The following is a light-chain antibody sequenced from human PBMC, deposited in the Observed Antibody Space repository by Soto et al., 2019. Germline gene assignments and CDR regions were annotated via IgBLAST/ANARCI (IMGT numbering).Light chain of an antibody. J-gene: IGKJ2*02. CDR3: QQSYSTPRT. CDR1: QSISSY. CDR2: AES. Sequence: DIQMTQSPSSLSASVGDRVTITCRASQSISSYLNWYQQKPGKAPKLLIYAESSLQSGVPSRFSGSGSGTDFTLTISSLQPEDFATYYCQQSYSTPRTFGQGNKLEIK. V-gene: IGKV1-39*01.